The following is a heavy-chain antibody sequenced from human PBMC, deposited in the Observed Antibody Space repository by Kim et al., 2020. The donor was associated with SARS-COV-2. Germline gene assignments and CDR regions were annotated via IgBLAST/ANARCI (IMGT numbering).Heavy chain of an antibody. CDR1: GFTFSYYN. CDR2: IGRNSNYK. J-gene: IGHJ4*02. V-gene: IGHV3-21*06. Sequence: GGSLRLSCVGSGFTFSYYNMNWVRQTPGKRLEWVSSIGRNSNYKYYKDSVEGRFTISRDDAANTVYLQMKSLTAEDTAMYFCARGTGDSSKWRDDYWGQGTLVTVSS. CDR3: ARGTGDSSKWRDDY. D-gene: IGHD6-13*01.